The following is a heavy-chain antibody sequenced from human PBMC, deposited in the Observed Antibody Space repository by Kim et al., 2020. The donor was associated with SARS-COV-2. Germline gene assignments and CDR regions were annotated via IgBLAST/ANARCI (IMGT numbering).Heavy chain of an antibody. J-gene: IGHJ4*02. CDR2: VKQDGSER. V-gene: IGHV3-7*01. D-gene: IGHD3-10*01. Sequence: GGSLRHSCAASGFTFSSYWMSWVRQAPGKGLEWVANVKQDGSERNYVDSVKGRFTISRDNAKNSLYLQMDSLRVEDTAVYYCARGSGSYYIHWGQGTLVT. CDR3: ARGSGSYYIH. CDR1: GFTFSSYW.